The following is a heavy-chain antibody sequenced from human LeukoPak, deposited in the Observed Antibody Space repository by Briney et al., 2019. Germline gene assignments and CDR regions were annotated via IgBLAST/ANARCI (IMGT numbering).Heavy chain of an antibody. CDR3: ASDAPGLLGY. V-gene: IGHV4-38-2*02. Sequence: SETLSLTCTVSGYGYSISSGFYWGWIRQPTGKGLEWIGNIHYSGSTYYKASLKSRVTISVDTSKSQFSLNLSSVTAADTAIYYCASDAPGLLGYWGQGTLVTVSS. CDR2: IHYSGST. CDR1: GYGYSISSGFY. D-gene: IGHD2-15*01. J-gene: IGHJ4*02.